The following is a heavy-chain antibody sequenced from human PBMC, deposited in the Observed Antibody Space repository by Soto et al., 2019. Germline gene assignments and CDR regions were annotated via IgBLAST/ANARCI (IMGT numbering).Heavy chain of an antibody. V-gene: IGHV4-39*01. CDR2: IYYSGST. CDR3: ATPGAYCSSTSCYATFDY. CDR1: GGSISSSSYY. J-gene: IGHJ4*02. D-gene: IGHD2-2*01. Sequence: SETLSLTCTVSGGSISSSSYYWGWIRQPPGKGLEWIGSIYYSGSTYYNPSLKSRVTISVDTSKNQFSLKLSSVTAADTAVYYCATPGAYCSSTSCYATFDYWGQGTLVTVPS.